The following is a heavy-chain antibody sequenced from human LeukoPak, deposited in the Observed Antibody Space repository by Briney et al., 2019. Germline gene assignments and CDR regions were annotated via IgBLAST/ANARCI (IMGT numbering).Heavy chain of an antibody. D-gene: IGHD1-14*01. CDR3: AREETHHVYYGMDV. J-gene: IGHJ6*02. CDR1: GYTFTSYG. V-gene: IGHV1-18*01. CDR2: ISAYNGNT. Sequence: ASVKVSCKASGYTFTSYGISWVRQAPGQGLEWMGWISAYNGNTNYAQKVQGRVTMTTDTSTSTAYLELRSLRSDDTAVYYCAREETHHVYYGMDVWGQGTMVTVSS.